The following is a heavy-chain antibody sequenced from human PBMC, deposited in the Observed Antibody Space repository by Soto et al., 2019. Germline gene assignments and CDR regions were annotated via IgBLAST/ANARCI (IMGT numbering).Heavy chain of an antibody. CDR3: ARGRGYSYSY. D-gene: IGHD5-18*01. V-gene: IGHV4-34*01. J-gene: IGHJ4*02. CDR1: GGSFSGYY. CDR2: NNHSGST. Sequence: QVHLQQWGAGLLKPSETLSLTCAVYGGSFSGYYWSWIRQPPGKGLEWIGENNHSGSTNYNPSLKSRVTISVDTSKNQFSLKLSSVTAADTAVYYCARGRGYSYSYWGQGTLVTVSS.